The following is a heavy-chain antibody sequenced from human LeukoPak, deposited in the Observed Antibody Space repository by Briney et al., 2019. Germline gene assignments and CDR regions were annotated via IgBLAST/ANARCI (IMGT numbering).Heavy chain of an antibody. CDR3: ARGRSSSWFWSFDY. CDR1: GGSFSGYY. D-gene: IGHD6-13*01. J-gene: IGHJ4*02. Sequence: PSETLSLTCAVYGGSFSGYYWSWIRQPPGKRLEWIGEINHSGSTNYNPSLKSRVTISVDTSRNQFSLKLSSVTAADTAVYYCARGRSSSWFWSFDYWGQGTLVTVSS. V-gene: IGHV4-34*01. CDR2: INHSGST.